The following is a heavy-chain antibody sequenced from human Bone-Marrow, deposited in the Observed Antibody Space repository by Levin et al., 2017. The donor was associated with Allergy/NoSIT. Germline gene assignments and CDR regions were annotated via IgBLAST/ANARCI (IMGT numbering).Heavy chain of an antibody. CDR2: IYYNGNT. J-gene: IGHJ3*02. Sequence: PSETLSLTCTVSGGSLTSGDFYWGWIRQPPGKALEWIGYIYYNGNTKYNPSLRGRVTISLDTSKNQFSLKLNSVTAADTAVYYCARDLMFGEVFDIWGQGTKLTVSS. CDR3: ARDLMFGEVFDI. CDR1: GGSLTSGDFY. V-gene: IGHV4-30-4*01. D-gene: IGHD3-10*02.